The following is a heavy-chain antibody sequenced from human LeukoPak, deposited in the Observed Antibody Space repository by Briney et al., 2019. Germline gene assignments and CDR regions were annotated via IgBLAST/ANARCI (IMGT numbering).Heavy chain of an antibody. CDR1: GFTFSSYG. CDR2: IRYDGSNK. CDR3: AKDRGFGGYYYYMDV. D-gene: IGHD4-23*01. J-gene: IGHJ6*03. Sequence: GGSLRLSRAASGFTFSSYGMHWVRQAPGKGLEWVAFIRYDGSNKYYADSVKGRFTISRDNSKNTLYLQMNSLRAEDTAVYYCAKDRGFGGYYYYMDVWGKGTTVTVSS. V-gene: IGHV3-30*02.